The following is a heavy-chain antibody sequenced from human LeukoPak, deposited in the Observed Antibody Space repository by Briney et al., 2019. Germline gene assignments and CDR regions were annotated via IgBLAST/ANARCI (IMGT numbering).Heavy chain of an antibody. CDR2: INPNSGGT. V-gene: IGHV1-2*02. Sequence: ASVKVSCKASGYTFTGYYMHWVRQAPGQGLEWMGWINPNSGGTNYAQKFQGRVTMTRDTSISTAYMELSRLRSDDTAVYYCARDHGNSGSSPGSYRGQGTLVTVSS. CDR3: ARDHGNSGSSPGSY. J-gene: IGHJ4*02. D-gene: IGHD1-26*01. CDR1: GYTFTGYY.